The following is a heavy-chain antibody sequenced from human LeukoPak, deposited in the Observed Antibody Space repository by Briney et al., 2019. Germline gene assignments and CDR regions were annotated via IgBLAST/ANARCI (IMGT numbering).Heavy chain of an antibody. Sequence: GGSLRLSCAASGFTFNNYGMSWVRQAPGKGLEWFSAIGGIGGSTHYADSVKGRFTISRDNPKNMLYLQMNSLRAEDTAVYYCAKSSYYDSSGYYREYYFDYWGQGTLVTVSS. CDR1: GFTFNNYG. J-gene: IGHJ4*02. CDR2: IGGIGGST. D-gene: IGHD3-22*01. CDR3: AKSSYYDSSGYYREYYFDY. V-gene: IGHV3-23*01.